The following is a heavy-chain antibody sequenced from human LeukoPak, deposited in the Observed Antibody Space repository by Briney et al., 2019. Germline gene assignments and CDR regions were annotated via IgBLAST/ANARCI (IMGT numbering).Heavy chain of an antibody. CDR1: GGSLSGYY. J-gene: IGHJ2*01. Sequence: SETLSLTCAVYGGSLSGYYWSWIRQPPGKGLEWIGEINHSGSTNYNPSLKSRVTISVDTSKNQFSLKLSSVTAADTAVYYCARGARGEYYYYARRYFDLWGRGTLVTVSS. CDR2: INHSGST. CDR3: ARGARGEYYYYARRYFDL. V-gene: IGHV4-34*01. D-gene: IGHD2/OR15-2a*01.